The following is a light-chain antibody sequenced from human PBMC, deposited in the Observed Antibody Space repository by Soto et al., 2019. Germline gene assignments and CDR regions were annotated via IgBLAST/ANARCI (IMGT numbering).Light chain of an antibody. V-gene: IGLV2-14*01. CDR3: TSYTSRSTYV. Sequence: QSALTQPASVSGSPGQSITISCTGTSSDVGGFKFVSWYLQHPGKAPRLLIYEINNRPSGVSDRFSGSRSGNTASLTISGLQAEDEADYYCTSYTSRSTYVFGTGTKLTVL. CDR2: EIN. CDR1: SSDVGGFKF. J-gene: IGLJ1*01.